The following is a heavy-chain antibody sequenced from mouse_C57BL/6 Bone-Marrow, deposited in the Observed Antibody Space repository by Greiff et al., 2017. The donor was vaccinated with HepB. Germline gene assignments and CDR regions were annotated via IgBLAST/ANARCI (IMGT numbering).Heavy chain of an antibody. CDR2: ISNLAYSI. Sequence: EVQGVESGGGLVQPGGSLKLSCAASGFTFSDYGMAWVRQAPRKGPEWVAFISNLAYSIYYADTVTGRFTISRENAKNTLYLEMSSLRSEDTAMYYCARSGGYGSSLDYWGQGTTLTVSS. CDR3: ARSGGYGSSLDY. CDR1: GFTFSDYG. V-gene: IGHV5-15*01. J-gene: IGHJ2*01. D-gene: IGHD1-1*01.